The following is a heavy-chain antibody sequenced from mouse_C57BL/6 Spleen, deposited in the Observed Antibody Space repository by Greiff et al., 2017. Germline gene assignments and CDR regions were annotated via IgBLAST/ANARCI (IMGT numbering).Heavy chain of an antibody. Sequence: VQLKESGPELVKPGASVKIPCKASGYTFTDYNLDWVKQSHGKSLEWIGDINPNNGGTIYNQKFKGKATLTVDKSSSTAYMELRSLTSEDTAVYYCARLGYYSWYFDVWGTGATETGSS. D-gene: IGHD2-3*01. V-gene: IGHV1-18*01. CDR3: ARLGYYSWYFDV. J-gene: IGHJ1*03. CDR2: INPNNGGT. CDR1: GYTFTDYN.